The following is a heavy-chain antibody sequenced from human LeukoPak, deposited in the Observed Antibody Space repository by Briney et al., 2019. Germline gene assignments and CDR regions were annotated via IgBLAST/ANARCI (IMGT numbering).Heavy chain of an antibody. J-gene: IGHJ4*02. D-gene: IGHD5-18*01. V-gene: IGHV3-7*01. CDR1: GFIFNSYA. Sequence: GGSLRLSCATSGFIFNSYAMTWARQAPGKGLEWVATIKDDGSDKYYVDSVKGRFSISRDNAKSSLYLQMNSLRLEDTAMYYCADLGYSDWGQGTLVTVSS. CDR2: IKDDGSDK. CDR3: ADLGYSD.